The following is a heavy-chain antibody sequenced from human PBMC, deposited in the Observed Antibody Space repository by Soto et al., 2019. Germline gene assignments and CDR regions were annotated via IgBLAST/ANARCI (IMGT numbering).Heavy chain of an antibody. CDR3: ARDSGIAARRAFDY. Sequence: ASVKVSSKASGYTLTSYYLLWARHAPGQGLEWMGIINPSGGSTSYEQKFQGRVTMTRDTSKSTVYMELSSLRSEDTAVYFCARDSGIAARRAFDYWGQGSLVTVS. V-gene: IGHV1-46*01. CDR2: INPSGGST. D-gene: IGHD6-13*01. J-gene: IGHJ4*02. CDR1: GYTLTSYY.